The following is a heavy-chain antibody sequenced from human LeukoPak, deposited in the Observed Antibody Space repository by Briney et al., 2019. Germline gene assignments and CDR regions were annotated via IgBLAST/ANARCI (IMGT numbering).Heavy chain of an antibody. CDR1: GFTFRNAW. CDR3: AREWGFDY. D-gene: IGHD7-27*01. J-gene: IGHJ4*02. CDR2: IKSKTDGGTT. V-gene: IGHV3-15*01. Sequence: GGALRLSCAASGFTFRNAWMSWVRQAPGKGLEWVGRIKSKTDGGTTDYAAPVKGRFTISRDDSKNTLYLQMNSLRAEDTAVYYCAREWGFDYWGQGTLVTVSS.